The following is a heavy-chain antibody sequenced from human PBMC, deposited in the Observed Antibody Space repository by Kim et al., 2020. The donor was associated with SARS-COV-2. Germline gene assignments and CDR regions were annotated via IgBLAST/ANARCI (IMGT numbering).Heavy chain of an antibody. CDR1: GFTFSSYD. CDR2: IYSGGSST. CDR3: AKDLTLYSSNFAA. V-gene: IGHV3-23*03. Sequence: GGSLRLSCAASGFTFSSYDMSWVRQAPGKGLEWVSVIYSGGSSTYYADSVKGRFTISRDNSKNTLYLQMNSLRAEDTAVYYCAKDLTLYSSNFAAWGQGTLVTVSS. D-gene: IGHD6-13*01. J-gene: IGHJ5*02.